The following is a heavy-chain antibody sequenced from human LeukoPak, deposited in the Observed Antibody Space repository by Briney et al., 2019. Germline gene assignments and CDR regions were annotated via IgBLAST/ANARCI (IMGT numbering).Heavy chain of an antibody. CDR2: MNPNSGNT. J-gene: IGHJ6*03. CDR3: ARSTDSSAPYYYYHMDV. Sequence: GASVKVSCKASGYTFASYDINWVRQATGHRLEWMGWMNPNSGNTGYAQKFQGRVTMTRDTSINTAYMELSNLRSEDTAVYYCARSTDSSAPYYYYHMDVWGEGTTVTVFS. CDR1: GYTFASYD. D-gene: IGHD6-6*01. V-gene: IGHV1-8*01.